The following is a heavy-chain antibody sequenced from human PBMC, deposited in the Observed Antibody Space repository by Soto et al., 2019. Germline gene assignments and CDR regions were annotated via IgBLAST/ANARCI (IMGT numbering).Heavy chain of an antibody. Sequence: RGSLRLSCAASGFTFSTYWMHWVRQAPGKGLEWVANIKQDGSEKYYLDSVKGRFTISRDNAKSSLYLQMNSLRAEDTAVYYCARVLAAADSLWGQGTLVTVSS. CDR3: ARVLAAADSL. J-gene: IGHJ4*02. CDR1: GFTFSTYW. D-gene: IGHD6-13*01. V-gene: IGHV3-7*01. CDR2: IKQDGSEK.